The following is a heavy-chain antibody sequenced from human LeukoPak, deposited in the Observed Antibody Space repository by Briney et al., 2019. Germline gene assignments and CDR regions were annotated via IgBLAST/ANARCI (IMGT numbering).Heavy chain of an antibody. Sequence: GSLKISCKGSGYSFTSYWIGWVRQMPGKGLEWMGIIYPGDSDTRYSPSFQGQVTISADKSISTAYLQWSSLKASDTAMYYCARQGYDCSGGSCYSNHYFDYWGQGTLVTVPS. CDR2: IYPGDSDT. V-gene: IGHV5-51*01. D-gene: IGHD2-15*01. J-gene: IGHJ4*02. CDR3: ARQGYDCSGGSCYSNHYFDY. CDR1: GYSFTSYW.